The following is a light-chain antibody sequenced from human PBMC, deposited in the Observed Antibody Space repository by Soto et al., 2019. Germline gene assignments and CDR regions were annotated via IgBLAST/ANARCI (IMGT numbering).Light chain of an antibody. Sequence: QSVLTQPASVSGSPGQSLTISCTGTSSYVGTYEYVSWYQHHPGKAPKLMIYDVSNRPSGVSDRFSGSKSGNTASLTISGLQAEDEADYYCSSYASNGDVLFGGGTKVTVL. CDR2: DVS. J-gene: IGLJ2*01. CDR3: SSYASNGDVL. V-gene: IGLV2-14*03. CDR1: SSYVGTYEY.